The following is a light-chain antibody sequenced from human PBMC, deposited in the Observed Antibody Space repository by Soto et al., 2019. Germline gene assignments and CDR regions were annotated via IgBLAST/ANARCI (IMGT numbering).Light chain of an antibody. Sequence: DIQMTHSPSSLSASVGDRVTMACRASQSISSYLHWYQQKPGKAPELLISSASRLQSGVPSRFSGSGSGTDFTLTIGSLQPEDFATYYCQQTYNFPRTFGQGTKVDIK. J-gene: IGKJ1*01. CDR3: QQTYNFPRT. CDR2: SAS. V-gene: IGKV1-39*01. CDR1: QSISSY.